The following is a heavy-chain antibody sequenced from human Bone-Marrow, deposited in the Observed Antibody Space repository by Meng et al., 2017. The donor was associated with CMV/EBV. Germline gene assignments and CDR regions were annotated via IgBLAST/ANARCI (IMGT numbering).Heavy chain of an antibody. J-gene: IGHJ3*02. Sequence: GESLKISCTASGFTFGDYAMSWVRQAPGKGLEWVGFIRSKAYGGTTEYAASVKGRFTISRDDSKSIAYLQMNSLKTEDTAVYYCTRGLSYYDFWSGYYSYDAFAIWGQGPMVTVSS. D-gene: IGHD3-3*01. CDR1: GFTFGDYA. CDR3: TRGLSYYDFWSGYYSYDAFAI. CDR2: IRSKAYGGTT. V-gene: IGHV3-49*04.